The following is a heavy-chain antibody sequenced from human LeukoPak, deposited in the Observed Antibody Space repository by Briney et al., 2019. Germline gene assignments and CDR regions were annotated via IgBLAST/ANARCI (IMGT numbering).Heavy chain of an antibody. CDR1: GGSISSRAYY. D-gene: IGHD5-24*01. Sequence: SQTLSLTCTVSGGSISSRAYYWSWIRQHPGKGPEWIGYIYYSGSTYYNPSLKSRVIISLDTSKTQFSLKLSSVTAADTAVYYCARADGTIYYFDSWGQGTVVTVSS. CDR2: IYYSGST. J-gene: IGHJ4*02. CDR3: ARADGTIYYFDS. V-gene: IGHV4-31*03.